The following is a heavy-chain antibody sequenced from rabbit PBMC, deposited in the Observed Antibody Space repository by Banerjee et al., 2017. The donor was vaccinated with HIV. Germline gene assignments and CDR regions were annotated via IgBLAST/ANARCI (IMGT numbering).Heavy chain of an antibody. D-gene: IGHD6-1*01. CDR2: IYAGSSGST. CDR3: VSYYSYGYGIYTVARARLDL. J-gene: IGHJ3*01. CDR1: GFTLSSYW. V-gene: IGHV1S45*01. Sequence: QQQLEESGGDLVKPGASLTLTCTASGFTLSSYWMCWFRQAPGKGPEWIACIYAGSSGSTYYASRVNGRFTISKTSSTTVTLQMTSLTAADTATYFCVSYYSYGYGIYTVARARLDLWGQGTLVTFS.